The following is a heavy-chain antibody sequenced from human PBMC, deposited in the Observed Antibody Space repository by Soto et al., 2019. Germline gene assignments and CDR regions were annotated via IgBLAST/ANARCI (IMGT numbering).Heavy chain of an antibody. J-gene: IGHJ6*03. CDR2: INPNSGGT. V-gene: IGHV1-2*04. CDR3: ARGYCSGGSCYSDYYYYMDV. CDR1: GYAITVYY. D-gene: IGHD2-15*01. Sequence: ASVKVSWKAAGYAITVYYMHWVRQAPGQGLEWMGWINPNSGGTNYAQKFQGWVTMTRDTSISTAYMELSRLRSDDTAVYYCARGYCSGGSCYSDYYYYMDVWGKGTTVTVSS.